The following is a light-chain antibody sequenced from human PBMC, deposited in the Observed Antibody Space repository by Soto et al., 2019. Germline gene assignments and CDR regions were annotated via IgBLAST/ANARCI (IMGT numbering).Light chain of an antibody. J-gene: IGKJ5*01. V-gene: IGKV3-11*01. CDR3: QQRSNWPPFT. Sequence: VLKQSAATLSLSPGERATLSCRASQSESNYLAWYQQNPGQAPRLRIYDASNRATDIPARFSGSGSGTDFTLTISSLEPEDFAVYYCQQRSNWPPFTFGQGTRLEIK. CDR2: DAS. CDR1: QSESNY.